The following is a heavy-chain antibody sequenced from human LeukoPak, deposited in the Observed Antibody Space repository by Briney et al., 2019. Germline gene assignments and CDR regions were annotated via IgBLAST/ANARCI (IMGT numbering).Heavy chain of an antibody. CDR2: IIPILGIA. CDR3: ARDPTTGDSWFDP. V-gene: IGHV1-69*04. CDR1: GGTFSSYT. J-gene: IGHJ5*02. D-gene: IGHD7-27*01. Sequence: SVKVSCKASGGTFSSYTISWVRQAPGQGLEWMGRIIPILGIANYAQKFQGRVTITADKSTSTAYMELSSLRSEDTAVYYCARDPTTGDSWFDPWGQGTLVTVSS.